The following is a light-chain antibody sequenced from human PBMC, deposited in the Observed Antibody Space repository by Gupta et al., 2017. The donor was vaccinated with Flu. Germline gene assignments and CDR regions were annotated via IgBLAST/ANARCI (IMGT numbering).Light chain of an antibody. CDR3: QQLRDSPWT. CDR1: EAIDGGQ. CDR2: GAS. Sequence: DTVLTQTPVSLSLSPGERATLSCRASEAIDGGQLAWYQKKPGQAPRLLISGASTRATGIPDRFSGSGSGTDFTLVISRLDPEDFALYYCQQLRDSPWTFGQGT. J-gene: IGKJ1*01. V-gene: IGKV3-20*01.